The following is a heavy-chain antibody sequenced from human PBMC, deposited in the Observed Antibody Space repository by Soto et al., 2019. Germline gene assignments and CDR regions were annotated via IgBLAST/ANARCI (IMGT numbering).Heavy chain of an antibody. CDR1: GYSISSGYY. V-gene: IGHV4-38-2*01. D-gene: IGHD4-4*01. J-gene: IGHJ4*02. CDR3: ARVREVTILDY. CDR2: IYHSGST. Sequence: KASETLSLICAVSGYSISSGYYWGWIRQPPGKGLEWIGSIYHSGSTYYNPSLKSRVTISVDTSKNQFSLKLSSVTAADTAVYYCARVREVTILDYWGQGTLVTVSS.